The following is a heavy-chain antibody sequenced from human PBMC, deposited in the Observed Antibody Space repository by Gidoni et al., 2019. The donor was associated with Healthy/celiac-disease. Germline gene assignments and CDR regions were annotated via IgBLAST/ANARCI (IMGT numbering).Heavy chain of an antibody. V-gene: IGHV2-5*02. CDR2: IYWDDYK. CDR1: GFSLNTSGVG. Sequence: ISLKESGPTLVKPTQTLTLTCTFSGFSLNTSGVGVGWIRQPPGKALEWLALIYWDDYKRYSPSLKSRLTVTKDTSKNQVVLTMTNMDPVDTATYFCAHRWGGVALYYFDYWGQGTLVTVSS. D-gene: IGHD1-26*01. J-gene: IGHJ4*02. CDR3: AHRWGGVALYYFDY.